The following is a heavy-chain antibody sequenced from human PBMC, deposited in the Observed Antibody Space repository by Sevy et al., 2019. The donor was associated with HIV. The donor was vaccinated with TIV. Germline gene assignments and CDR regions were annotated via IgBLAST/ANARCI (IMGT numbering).Heavy chain of an antibody. V-gene: IGHV3-30-3*02. CDR1: GFTFSSYA. J-gene: IGHJ3*02. D-gene: IGHD2-15*01. Sequence: GGSLRLSCAASGFTFSSYAMHWVRQAPGKGLEWVAVISYDGSNKYYADSVKGRFTISRDNAKNTLYLQMNSLRAEDTAVYYCAKFVVSDIVVLVADAFDIWGQGTMVTVSS. CDR3: AKFVVSDIVVLVADAFDI. CDR2: ISYDGSNK.